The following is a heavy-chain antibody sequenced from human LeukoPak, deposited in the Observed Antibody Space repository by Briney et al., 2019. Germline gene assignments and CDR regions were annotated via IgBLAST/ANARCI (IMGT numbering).Heavy chain of an antibody. V-gene: IGHV5-10-1*01. CDR2: IDPSDSYT. CDR3: AKQTRRIAAADN. Sequence: GEPLQISCKGSGSSFTSYWISWVRQLPGKGLEWMGRIDPSDSYTNYSPSFQGHVTISADKSISTAYLQWSSLKASDTAMYYCAKQTRRIAAADNWGQGTLVTVSS. D-gene: IGHD6-13*01. CDR1: GSSFTSYW. J-gene: IGHJ4*02.